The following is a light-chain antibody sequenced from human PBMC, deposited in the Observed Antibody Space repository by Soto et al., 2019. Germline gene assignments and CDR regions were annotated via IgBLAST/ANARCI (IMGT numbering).Light chain of an antibody. V-gene: IGKV3-11*01. Sequence: EIVLIQSPATLSLSPGERATLSCRASQSVGSYLAWYQHKPGQAPRLLISDASNRATGIPARFSGSGSETDFTLTISSLEPEDFAVYYCQQHNNWPRTFGQGTKVDIK. CDR3: QQHNNWPRT. CDR1: QSVGSY. CDR2: DAS. J-gene: IGKJ1*01.